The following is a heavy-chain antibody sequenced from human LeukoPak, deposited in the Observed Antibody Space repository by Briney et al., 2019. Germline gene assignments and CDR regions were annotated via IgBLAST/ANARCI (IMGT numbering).Heavy chain of an antibody. V-gene: IGHV4-38-2*02. CDR1: GYSISSGYY. CDR2: IYHSGST. J-gene: IGHJ5*02. Sequence: SETLSLTCTVSGYSISSGYYWGWIRQPPGKGLEWIGSIYHSGSTYYDPSLKSRVTISVDTSKNQFSLKLSSVTAADTAVYYCAREPPYHYGSGSYSNWFDPWGQGTLVTVSS. CDR3: AREPPYHYGSGSYSNWFDP. D-gene: IGHD3-10*01.